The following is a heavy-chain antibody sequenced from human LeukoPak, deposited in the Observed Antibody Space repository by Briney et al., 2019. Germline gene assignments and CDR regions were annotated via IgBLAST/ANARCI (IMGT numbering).Heavy chain of an antibody. D-gene: IGHD6-25*01. CDR2: IYWGDDK. CDR3: AHINTQRSVDY. J-gene: IGHJ4*02. V-gene: IGHV2-5*02. CDR1: GFSLSTSGVG. Sequence: SGPTLVKPTQTLTLTCTFSGFSLSTSGVGVGWIRQPPGEALEWLALIYWGDDKRCSPSLKSRLTITKDTSKNQVVLTMTNMDPVDTATYYCAHINTQRSVDYWGQGTLVTVSS.